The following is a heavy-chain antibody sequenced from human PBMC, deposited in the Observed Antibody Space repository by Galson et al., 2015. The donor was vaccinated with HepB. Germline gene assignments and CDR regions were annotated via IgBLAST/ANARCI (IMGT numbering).Heavy chain of an antibody. CDR3: ARDPDDYGDYAGDDY. Sequence: SLRLSCAASGFTVSSNYMSWVRQAPGKGLEWVSVIYSGGSTYYADSVKGRFTISRDNSKNTLYLQMNSLRAEDTAVYYCARDPDDYGDYAGDDYWGQGTLVTVSS. CDR2: IYSGGST. J-gene: IGHJ4*02. CDR1: GFTVSSNY. V-gene: IGHV3-53*01. D-gene: IGHD4-17*01.